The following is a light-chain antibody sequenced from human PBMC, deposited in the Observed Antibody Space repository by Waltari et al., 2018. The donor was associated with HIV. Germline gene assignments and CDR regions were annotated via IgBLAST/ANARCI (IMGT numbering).Light chain of an antibody. CDR1: QGISSY. CDR3: QQYYSYPRWK. V-gene: IGKV1-8*01. J-gene: IGKJ1*01. Sequence: AIRMTQSPSSFSASTGDRVTITCRASQGISSYLAWYQQKPGKAPKLLIYAASTLQSGVPSRFSGSGSGTDFTLTISCLQSEDFATYYCQQYYSYPRWKFGQGTKVEIK. CDR2: AAS.